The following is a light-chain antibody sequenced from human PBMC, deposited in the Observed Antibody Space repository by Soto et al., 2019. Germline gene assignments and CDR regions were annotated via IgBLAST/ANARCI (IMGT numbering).Light chain of an antibody. CDR2: DAS. CDR3: QQFHSFSRT. CDR1: QSISSY. Sequence: IQMTQSPSTLSASVGDRVTITCRASQSISSYLNWYQQKPGKAPNLLIYDASTLESGVPSRFSGSGSGTEFTLTISSLQPEDFATYYCQQFHSFSRTFGQGTKVDI. V-gene: IGKV1-5*01. J-gene: IGKJ1*01.